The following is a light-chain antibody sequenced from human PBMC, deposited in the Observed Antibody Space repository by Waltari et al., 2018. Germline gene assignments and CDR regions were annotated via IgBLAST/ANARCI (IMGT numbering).Light chain of an antibody. V-gene: IGKV3-11*01. J-gene: IGKJ1*01. CDR2: DAS. CDR1: QRISSY. CDR3: QQRDNWPAT. Sequence: EIVLTQSPATLSLSPGERATLSCRASQRISSYLAWFQQKPGQAPRLLIYDASNRATGIPARFSGSGSGTDFTLTISSLEPEDCAVYYCQQRDNWPATFGQGTKVEI.